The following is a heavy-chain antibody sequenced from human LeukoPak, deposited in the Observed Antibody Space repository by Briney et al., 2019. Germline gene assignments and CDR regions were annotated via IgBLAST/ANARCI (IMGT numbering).Heavy chain of an antibody. Sequence: KSSETLSLTCTVSGGSISSSSYYWGWIRQPPGKGLEWIGSIYYSGSTYYNPSLKSRVTISVDTSKNQFSLKLSSVTAADTAVYYCASWGAYYYDSSGYPREIDYWGQGTLVTVSS. J-gene: IGHJ4*02. CDR2: IYYSGST. V-gene: IGHV4-39*01. CDR3: ASWGAYYYDSSGYPREIDY. CDR1: GGSISSSSYY. D-gene: IGHD3-22*01.